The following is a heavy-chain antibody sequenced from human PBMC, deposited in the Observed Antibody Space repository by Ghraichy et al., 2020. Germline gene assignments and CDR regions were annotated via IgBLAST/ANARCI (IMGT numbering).Heavy chain of an antibody. J-gene: IGHJ6*02. CDR1: GFTVSSNY. V-gene: IGHV3-53*01. D-gene: IGHD1-26*01. CDR2: IYSGGSI. Sequence: GESLNISCAASGFTVSSNYMSWVRQAPGKGLEWVSVIYSGGSIYYADSLKGRFTISRDNSKNTLYLQMNSLRSEDTAVYYCARDLGGYYGMDVWGQGTTVTVSS. CDR3: ARDLGGYYGMDV.